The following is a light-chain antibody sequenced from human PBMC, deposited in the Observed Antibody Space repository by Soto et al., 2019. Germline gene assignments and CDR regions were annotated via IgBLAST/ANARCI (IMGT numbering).Light chain of an antibody. V-gene: IGKV1-33*01. CDR1: QDITNY. Sequence: DIQMTQSPSSLSASVGDRVTITCQASQDITNYLNWYQHKPGKAPKLLISDASNLKTGVPSRFSGSGSGTDFTFTISSLQPEDIATYYCQHYDDIPLTFGGGTKVEIK. CDR2: DAS. J-gene: IGKJ4*01. CDR3: QHYDDIPLT.